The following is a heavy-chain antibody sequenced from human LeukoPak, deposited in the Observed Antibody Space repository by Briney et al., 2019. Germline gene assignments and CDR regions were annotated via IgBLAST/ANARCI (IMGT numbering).Heavy chain of an antibody. J-gene: IGHJ6*02. CDR1: GFTFSSYA. D-gene: IGHD4-11*01. Sequence: HPGGSLRLSCAASGFTFSSYAMSWVRQAPGKGLEWVSAISGSGGSTYYADSVKGRFTISRDNSKNTLYLQMNSLRAEDTAVYYCANPNSDYYYYGMDVWGQGTTVTVSS. CDR2: ISGSGGST. V-gene: IGHV3-23*01. CDR3: ANPNSDYYYYGMDV.